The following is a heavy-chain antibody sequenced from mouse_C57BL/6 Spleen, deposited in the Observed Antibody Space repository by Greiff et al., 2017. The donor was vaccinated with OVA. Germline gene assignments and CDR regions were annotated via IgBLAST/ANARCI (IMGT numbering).Heavy chain of an antibody. V-gene: IGHV1-80*01. D-gene: IGHD2-1*01. CDR2: IYPGDGDT. J-gene: IGHJ4*01. CDR3: ARWELPYAMDY. Sequence: QVQLQQSGAELVKPGASVKISCKASGYAFSSYWMNWVKQRPGKGLEWIGQIYPGDGDTNYNGKIKGKATLTADKSSSTAYMQLSSLTSEDSAVYFCARWELPYAMDYWGQGTSVTVSS. CDR1: GYAFSSYW.